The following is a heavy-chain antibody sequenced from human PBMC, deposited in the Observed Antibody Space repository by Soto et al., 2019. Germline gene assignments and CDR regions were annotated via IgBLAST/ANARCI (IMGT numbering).Heavy chain of an antibody. Sequence: QVQLVESGGGVVQPGRSLRLSCAASGFTVSSYAMHWVRQAPGKGLEWVAVISYDGSNEYYADSVKGRFTISRDNSKNTLYLQMNSLRAEDTAVYYCAKDREGGWLVISQYFDYWGQGTLVTVSS. D-gene: IGHD6-19*01. CDR1: GFTVSSYA. J-gene: IGHJ4*02. CDR3: AKDREGGWLVISQYFDY. CDR2: ISYDGSNE. V-gene: IGHV3-30-3*02.